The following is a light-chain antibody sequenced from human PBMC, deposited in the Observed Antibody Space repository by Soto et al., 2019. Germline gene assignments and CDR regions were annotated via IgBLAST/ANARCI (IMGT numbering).Light chain of an antibody. CDR1: QSISSY. J-gene: IGKJ5*01. CDR2: AAS. V-gene: IGKV1-39*01. Sequence: DIQMTQSPSSLSASVGDRVTITCRASQSISSYLSWYQQKPGKAPKLLIYAASSLQSGVPSRFSGSGSGPDFPLTISSLQPEDFATYYCQQCESPSAFGQGTRLEIK. CDR3: QQCESPSA.